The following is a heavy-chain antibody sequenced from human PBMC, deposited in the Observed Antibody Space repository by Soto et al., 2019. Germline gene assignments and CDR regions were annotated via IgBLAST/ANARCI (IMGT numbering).Heavy chain of an antibody. CDR2: IYPGDSDT. D-gene: IGHD4-4*01. J-gene: IGHJ6*02. CDR1: GYSFTSYW. V-gene: IGHV5-51*01. CDR3: ARRDRGYSNYYYYYGMDV. Sequence: PGESLKISCKGSGYSFTSYWIGWVRQMPGKGLEWMGIIYPGDSDTRYSPSFQGQVTISADKSISTAYLQWSSLKASDTAMYYCARRDRGYSNYYYYYGMDVWGQGTTVTVSS.